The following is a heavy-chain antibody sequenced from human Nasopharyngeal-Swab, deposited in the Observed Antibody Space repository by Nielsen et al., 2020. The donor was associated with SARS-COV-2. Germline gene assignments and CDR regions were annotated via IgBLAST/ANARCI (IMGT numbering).Heavy chain of an antibody. V-gene: IGHV3-21*01. CDR1: GFTFNNYN. J-gene: IGHJ5*02. D-gene: IGHD1-26*01. CDR2: ISSSSSYI. CDR3: ARDMGANFDP. Sequence: GALRLSCAASGFTFNNYNFNWVRQAPGKGLEWVSSISSSSSYIYYADSVKGRFTISRDNSKNTLYLQMNSLRAEDTAVYYCARDMGANFDPWGQGTLVTVSS.